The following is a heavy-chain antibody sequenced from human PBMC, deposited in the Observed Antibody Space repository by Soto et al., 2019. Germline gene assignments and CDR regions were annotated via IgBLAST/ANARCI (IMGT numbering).Heavy chain of an antibody. CDR1: GFTFSDYY. CDR3: ARDLRSFFPLDRATAY. D-gene: IGHD3-3*01. J-gene: IGHJ4*02. Sequence: WVSLRLSCAASGFTFSDYYMSWIRQAPGKGLELVSYISSSGSTIYYADSVKGRFTISRGNAKNSLYLQMNSLRAEDTAVYYCARDLRSFFPLDRATAYRGQGTLVTVSS. CDR2: ISSSGSTI. V-gene: IGHV3-11*01.